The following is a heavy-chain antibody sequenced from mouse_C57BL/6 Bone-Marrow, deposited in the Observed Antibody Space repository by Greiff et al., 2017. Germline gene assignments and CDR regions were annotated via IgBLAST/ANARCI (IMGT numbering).Heavy chain of an antibody. CDR3: ARERDYVGYFDV. CDR2: ILPSIGST. D-gene: IGHD1-1*01. Sequence: QVQLQQSGSELRSPGSSVKLSCKDFGSEVFPIAYMSWVRQTPGHGFEWIGGILPSIGSTIYGEKFEDKATLAADTLSNTAYLELNSLTSEDSAIYYCARERDYVGYFDVWGTGTTVTVSS. V-gene: IGHV15-2*01. J-gene: IGHJ1*03. CDR1: GSEVFPIAY.